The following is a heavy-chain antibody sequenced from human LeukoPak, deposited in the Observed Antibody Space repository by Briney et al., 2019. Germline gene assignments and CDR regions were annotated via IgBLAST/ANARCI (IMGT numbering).Heavy chain of an antibody. D-gene: IGHD2-21*01. CDR3: ATPYCGAISCLYVFDV. CDR2: IYYSGST. CDR1: GVSLSSDKYY. J-gene: IGHJ3*01. V-gene: IGHV4-31*03. Sequence: SQTLSLTCTVSGVSLSSDKYYWTWIRQRPGKGLEWIGHIYYSGSTSFNPSLKSRVSMSMDTSKSQFSLKLTSVTAADTAVYYCATPYCGAISCLYVFDVWGQGTVVTVSS.